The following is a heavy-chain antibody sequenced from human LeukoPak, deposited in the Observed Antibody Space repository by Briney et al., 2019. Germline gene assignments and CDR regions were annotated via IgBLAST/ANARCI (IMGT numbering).Heavy chain of an antibody. CDR1: GFTFSSYG. J-gene: IGHJ3*02. CDR3: AKGGVWCHSGAFDI. CDR2: IRYEGSNK. Sequence: GGSLRLSCAASGFTFSSYGMHWVRHAPGKGLEWVAFIRYEGSNKYYADSVKGRFTISRDNSKNPLYLQMNRLRAEDSAVYYCAKGGVWCHSGAFDIWGQGTMVTVSS. V-gene: IGHV3-30*02. D-gene: IGHD3-16*01.